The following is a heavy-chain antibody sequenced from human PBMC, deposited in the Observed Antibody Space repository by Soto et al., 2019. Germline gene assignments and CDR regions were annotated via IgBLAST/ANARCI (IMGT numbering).Heavy chain of an antibody. CDR3: ARRPYSSSWYWFDP. CDR2: IYYSGST. CDR1: GGSISSYY. J-gene: IGHJ5*02. Sequence: QVQLQESGPGLVKPSETLSLTCTVSGGSISSYYWSWIRQPPGKGLEWIGYIYYSGSTNYNPSLTSRVTISVDTSKNQCSLKLSSVTAADTAVYYCARRPYSSSWYWFDPWGQGTLVTVSS. D-gene: IGHD6-13*01. V-gene: IGHV4-59*08.